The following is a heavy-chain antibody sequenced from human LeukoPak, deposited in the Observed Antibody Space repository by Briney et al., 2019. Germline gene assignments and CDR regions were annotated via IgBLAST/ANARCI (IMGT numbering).Heavy chain of an antibody. V-gene: IGHV1-46*01. D-gene: IGHD3-10*01. CDR3: ARKGLWFGELDY. CDR2: INPSGGST. CDR1: GYTFTSYY. J-gene: IGHJ4*02. Sequence: GASVKVSCKVSGYTFTSYYMHWVRQAPGQGLEWMGIINPSGGSTSYAQKFQSRVTMTRDTSTSTVYMELSSLRSEDTAVYYCARKGLWFGELDYWGQGTLVTVSS.